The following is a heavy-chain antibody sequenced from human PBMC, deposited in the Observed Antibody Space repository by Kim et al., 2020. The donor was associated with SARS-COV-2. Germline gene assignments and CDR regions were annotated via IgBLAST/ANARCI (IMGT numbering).Heavy chain of an antibody. CDR2: ISGSSDST. D-gene: IGHD6-13*01. V-gene: IGHV3-23*01. CDR3: AKNMGSSSWYARYYGMGV. CDR1: GFTFSSYA. J-gene: IGHJ6*02. Sequence: GGSLRLSCAASGFTFSSYAMSWVRQAPGKGLEWVSGISGSSDSTYYADSVKGRFTISRGNSKNTLYLQMNSLRVEDTAVYYCAKNMGSSSWYARYYGMGVWGQGTTVTVSS.